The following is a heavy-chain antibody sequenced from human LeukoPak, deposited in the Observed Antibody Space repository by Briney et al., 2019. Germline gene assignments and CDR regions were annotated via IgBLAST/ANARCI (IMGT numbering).Heavy chain of an antibody. CDR2: IIPIFGTA. Sequence: SVKVSCKASGGTFSSYAISWVRQAPGQGLEWMGGIIPIFGTANYAQKFRGRVTITADESTSTAYMELSSLRSEDTAVYYCARQFRGVDYYYYYGMDVWGQGTTVTVSS. D-gene: IGHD3-10*01. J-gene: IGHJ6*02. V-gene: IGHV1-69*13. CDR1: GGTFSSYA. CDR3: ARQFRGVDYYYYYGMDV.